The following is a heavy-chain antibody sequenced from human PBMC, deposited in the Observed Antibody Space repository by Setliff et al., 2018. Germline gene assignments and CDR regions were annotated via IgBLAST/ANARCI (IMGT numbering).Heavy chain of an antibody. CDR1: GYIFTSYG. D-gene: IGHD3-22*01. V-gene: IGHV1-18*01. J-gene: IGHJ3*02. Sequence: ASVKVSCKASGYIFTSYGISWVRQAPGQGLEWMGWISSYNGKTNYAQKLQGRVTMTTDTSTSTAYMELRSLRSDDTAVYYRARDLDYQYYYETSGRDAFDIWGLGTMVTVS. CDR3: ARDLDYQYYYETSGRDAFDI. CDR2: ISSYNGKT.